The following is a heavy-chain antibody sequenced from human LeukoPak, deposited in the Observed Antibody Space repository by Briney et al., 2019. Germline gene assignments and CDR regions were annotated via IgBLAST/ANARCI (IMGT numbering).Heavy chain of an antibody. D-gene: IGHD3-22*01. CDR1: GFTFSSYA. Sequence: GGSLRLSCAASGFTFSSYAMSWVRQAPGKGLEWVSAISGSGGSTYYADSVKGRFTISRDNSKNMLYLQMNSLRAEDTAVYYCAKGREPYYDTSVIDYWGQGTLVTVSS. CDR2: ISGSGGST. V-gene: IGHV3-23*01. CDR3: AKGREPYYDTSVIDY. J-gene: IGHJ4*02.